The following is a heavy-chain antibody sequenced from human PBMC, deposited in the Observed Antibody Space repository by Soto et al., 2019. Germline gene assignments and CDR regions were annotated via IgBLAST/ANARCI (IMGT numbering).Heavy chain of an antibody. CDR3: ARRPRGFSYYLDY. Sequence: SVPTLVNPTQTLTLTFTLSGFSLTTRGMGGGWIRQPSGKALEWLALIYWDDDEGYSPSLKSRLTITKNTSKNQVVLTMTNMDPVDTATYYCARRPRGFSYYLDYWGQGSLATVS. CDR2: IYWDDDE. V-gene: IGHV2-5*02. D-gene: IGHD3-10*01. CDR1: GFSLTTRGMG. J-gene: IGHJ4*02.